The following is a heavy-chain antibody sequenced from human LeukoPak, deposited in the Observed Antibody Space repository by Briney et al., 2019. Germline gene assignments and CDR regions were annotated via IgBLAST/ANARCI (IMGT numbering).Heavy chain of an antibody. J-gene: IGHJ3*02. CDR1: GFTVSSNY. V-gene: IGHV3-53*01. CDR2: IYSGGST. CDR3: ARDLPTYAFDI. Sequence: GGSLRLSCAASGFTVSSNYMSWVRQAPGKGLEWVSVIYSGGSTYYADSVKGRFTISRDNSKNTLYLQMNSLRAEDTAVYYCARDLPTYAFDIWGQGTMVTVSS.